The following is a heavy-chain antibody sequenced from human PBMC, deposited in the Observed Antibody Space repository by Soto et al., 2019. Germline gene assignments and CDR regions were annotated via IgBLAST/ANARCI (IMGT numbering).Heavy chain of an antibody. J-gene: IGHJ6*02. CDR1: GFTFSSYG. D-gene: IGHD6-13*01. CDR2: IAHDGSNK. CDR3: AKDQNSSSWPGGGMEV. Sequence: QVQLVESGGGVVQPGRSLRLSCAASGFTFSSYGMHWVRQAPGKGLAWGAVIAHDGSNKYYADSVKGRFTISRDNSKNTLYLQMNSLRAEDTAVYYCAKDQNSSSWPGGGMEVWGQGTTVTVSS. V-gene: IGHV3-30*18.